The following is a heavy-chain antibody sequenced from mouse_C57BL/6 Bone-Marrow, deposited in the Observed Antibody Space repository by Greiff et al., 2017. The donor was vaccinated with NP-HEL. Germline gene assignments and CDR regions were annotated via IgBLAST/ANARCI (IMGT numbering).Heavy chain of an antibody. J-gene: IGHJ1*03. CDR2: IWRGGST. D-gene: IGHD1-1*01. V-gene: IGHV2-5*01. CDR3: AKNSLYGISDWYCDV. CDR1: GFSLTSYG. Sequence: QVQLQQSGPGLVQPSQSLSITCTVSGFSLTSYGVHWVRQSPGKGLEWLGVIWRGGSTDYNAAFMSRLSITKYNSKSQVFFKRNSLQADDTAIYYWAKNSLYGISDWYCDVWATGTTVTVSS.